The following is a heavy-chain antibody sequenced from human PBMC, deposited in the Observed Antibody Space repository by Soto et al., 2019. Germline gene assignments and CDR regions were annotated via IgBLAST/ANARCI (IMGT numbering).Heavy chain of an antibody. V-gene: IGHV4-39*01. J-gene: IGHJ4*02. CDR2: MYYSGST. CDR1: GGSISSSNYY. Sequence: SETLSLTCTVSGGSISSSNYYWGWIRQPPGKGLEWIGSMYYSGSTYYNLSLKSRVTMSVDRSKNQFSLKLSSVTATDTAVYYCARHPTFHYGSADYWGQGTLVTVSS. CDR3: ARHPTFHYGSADY. D-gene: IGHD3-10*01.